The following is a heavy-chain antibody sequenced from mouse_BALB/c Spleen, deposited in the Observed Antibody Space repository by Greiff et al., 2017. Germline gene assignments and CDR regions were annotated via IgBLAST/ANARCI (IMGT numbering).Heavy chain of an antibody. Sequence: QVQPKQSGAELARPGASVKMSCKASGYTFTSYTMHWVKQRPGQGLEWIGYINPSSGYTNYNQKFKDKATLTADKSSSTAYMQLSSLTSEDSAVYYCASYDHFDVWGAGTTVTVSS. CDR2: INPSSGYT. CDR1: GYTFTSYT. D-gene: IGHD2-3*01. J-gene: IGHJ1*01. V-gene: IGHV1-4*01. CDR3: ASYDHFDV.